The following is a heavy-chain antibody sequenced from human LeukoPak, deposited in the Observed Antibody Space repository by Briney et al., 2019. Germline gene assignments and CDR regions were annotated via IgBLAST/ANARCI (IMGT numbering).Heavy chain of an antibody. D-gene: IGHD3-10*01. V-gene: IGHV4-4*02. Sequence: SGTLSLTCAVSGGSISSSNWWSWVRQPPGKGLEWIGEIYHSGSTNYNPSLKSRVTVSIDTSKNQFSLKLTSVTAADTGIYFCARHGLGRGVYITRQYNYYMDVWGTGTTVTVSS. CDR1: GGSISSSNW. CDR2: IYHSGST. CDR3: ARHGLGRGVYITRQYNYYMDV. J-gene: IGHJ6*03.